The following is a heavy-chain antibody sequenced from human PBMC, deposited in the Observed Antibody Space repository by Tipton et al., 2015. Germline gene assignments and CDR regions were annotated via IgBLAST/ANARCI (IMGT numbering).Heavy chain of an antibody. CDR1: GFTVSSNY. D-gene: IGHD1-26*01. Sequence: SLRLSCAASGFTVSSNYMSWVRQAPGEGLEWVSVIYSGGSTYYADSVKGRFTISRDNSKNTLYLQMNSLRAEDTAVYYCARQSGSYRWFDPWGQGTLVTVSS. CDR2: IYSGGST. V-gene: IGHV3-53*01. CDR3: ARQSGSYRWFDP. J-gene: IGHJ5*02.